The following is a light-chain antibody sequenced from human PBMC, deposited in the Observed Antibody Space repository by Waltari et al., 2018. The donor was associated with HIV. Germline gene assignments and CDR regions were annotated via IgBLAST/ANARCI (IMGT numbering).Light chain of an antibody. J-gene: IGLJ1*01. CDR2: EVP. V-gene: IGLV2-23*02. CDR1: SSNVGSDDL. Sequence: QSALTQPASVSGSPGQSITISCTGTSSNVGSDDLVSWYQQHPGEAPKLIIYEVPKRPSGVANRFSGSKSVNTASLTIFGLQAEDEADYYCCSCPRSGIRYVFGTGTKVTVL. CDR3: CSCPRSGIRYV.